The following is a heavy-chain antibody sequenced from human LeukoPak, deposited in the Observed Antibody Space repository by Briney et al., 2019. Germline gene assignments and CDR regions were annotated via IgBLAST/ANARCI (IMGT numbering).Heavy chain of an antibody. Sequence: GASVKVSCKASGYTFTSYAMNWVRQAPGQGLEWMGWINTNTGNPTYAQGFTGRFVFSLDTSVSTAYLQISSLKAEDTAVYYCARVRPRPYGSGSHSYTPPYFDYWGQGTLVTVSS. V-gene: IGHV7-4-1*02. CDR1: GYTFTSYA. CDR3: ARVRPRPYGSGSHSYTPPYFDY. J-gene: IGHJ4*02. D-gene: IGHD3-10*01. CDR2: INTNTGNP.